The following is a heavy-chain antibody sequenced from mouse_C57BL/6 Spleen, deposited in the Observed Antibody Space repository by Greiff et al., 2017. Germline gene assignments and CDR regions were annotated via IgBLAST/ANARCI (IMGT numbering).Heavy chain of an antibody. J-gene: IGHJ3*01. V-gene: IGHV1-26*01. CDR3: AREVPGAWFAY. CDR1: GYTFTDYY. CDR2: INPNNGGT. Sequence: EVQLQQSGPELVKPGASVKISCKASGYTFTDYYMNWVKQSHGKSLEWIGDINPNNGGTSYNQKFKGKATLTVDKSSSTAYMELRSLTSEDSAVYYCAREVPGAWFAYWGQGTLVTVSA.